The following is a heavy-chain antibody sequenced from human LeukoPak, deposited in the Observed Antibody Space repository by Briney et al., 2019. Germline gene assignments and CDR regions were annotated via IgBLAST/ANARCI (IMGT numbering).Heavy chain of an antibody. CDR3: ARKLSWEPDAFDI. Sequence: GASVKVSCKASGATFSSYAISWVRQAPGQGLEWMGGIIPIFGTANYAQKFQGRVTITADESTSRAYMELSSLRSEDTAVYYCARKLSWEPDAFDIWGQGTMVTVSP. CDR2: IIPIFGTA. D-gene: IGHD1-26*01. CDR1: GATFSSYA. V-gene: IGHV1-69*13. J-gene: IGHJ3*02.